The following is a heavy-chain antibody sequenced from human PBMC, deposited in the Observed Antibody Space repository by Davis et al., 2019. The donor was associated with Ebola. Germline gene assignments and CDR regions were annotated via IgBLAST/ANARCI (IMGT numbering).Heavy chain of an antibody. Sequence: GGSLRLSCAASGFTFSSYWMSWVRQAPGKGLEWVANIKQDGSEKYYVDSVKGRFTISRDNAKNSLYLQMNSLRAEDTAVYYCARVKTRIQLWSDHAFDIWGQGTMVTVSS. D-gene: IGHD5-18*01. V-gene: IGHV3-7*03. CDR3: ARVKTRIQLWSDHAFDI. J-gene: IGHJ3*02. CDR2: IKQDGSEK. CDR1: GFTFSSYW.